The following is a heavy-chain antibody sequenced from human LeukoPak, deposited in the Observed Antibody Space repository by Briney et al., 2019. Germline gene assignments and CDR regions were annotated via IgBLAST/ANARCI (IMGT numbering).Heavy chain of an antibody. J-gene: IGHJ4*02. CDR1: GFTSSSSS. V-gene: IGHV3-21*01. Sequence: GGSLRLSCAAPGFTSSSSSINWVRQAPGKGLEWASYISSSSSYIYYADSLKGRFTISRDNAKNSLFLQMNSLRAEDTAVYYCATGGVGATSPLFIDYWGQGTLVTVSS. D-gene: IGHD1-26*01. CDR3: ATGGVGATSPLFIDY. CDR2: ISSSSSYI.